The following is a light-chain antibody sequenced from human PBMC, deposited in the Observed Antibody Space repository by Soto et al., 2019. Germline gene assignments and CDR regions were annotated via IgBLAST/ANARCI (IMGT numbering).Light chain of an antibody. CDR2: GAS. CDR1: QTMNNY. J-gene: IGKJ2*01. CDR3: PQTYSTPYT. V-gene: IGKV1-39*01. Sequence: DIQLTQSPPSLSASVGDRVTITCRASQTMNNYVNWYQQEVWKAPKFLIYGASSLQSGVASRFSGSVFGAEFTLTISSLQTEDLVVYYCPQTYSTPYTFRGGTKLDI.